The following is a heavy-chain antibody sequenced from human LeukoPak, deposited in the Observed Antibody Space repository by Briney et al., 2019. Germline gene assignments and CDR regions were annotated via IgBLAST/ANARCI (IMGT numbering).Heavy chain of an antibody. CDR2: NLYSVKS. CDR1: GDSVSSTSYY. CDR3: ARLRDARWLLEY. J-gene: IGHJ4*02. Sequence: SETLPLTCSVSGDSVSSTSYYWGWIRQPPGKGLEWIASNLYSVKSYYNPSFNSRVTISVDTSNNRLSLRLTSVNAADTAVYYCARLRDARWLLEYWGQGTLVTVSS. V-gene: IGHV4-39*01. D-gene: IGHD4-23*01.